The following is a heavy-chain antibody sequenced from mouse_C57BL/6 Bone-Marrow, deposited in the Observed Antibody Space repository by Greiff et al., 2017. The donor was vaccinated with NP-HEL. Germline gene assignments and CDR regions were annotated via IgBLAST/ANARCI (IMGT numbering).Heavy chain of an antibody. D-gene: IGHD2-3*01. J-gene: IGHJ1*03. V-gene: IGHV5-12*01. Sequence: EVPLVASGGGLVQPGGSLKLSCAASGFTFSDYYMYWVRQTPEKRLEWVAYISNGGGSTYYPATVKGRFTISRDNAKNTLYLQMSRLKSEDTAMYYCARQMGIRGYFDVWGTGTTVTVSS. CDR1: GFTFSDYY. CDR3: ARQMGIRGYFDV. CDR2: ISNGGGST.